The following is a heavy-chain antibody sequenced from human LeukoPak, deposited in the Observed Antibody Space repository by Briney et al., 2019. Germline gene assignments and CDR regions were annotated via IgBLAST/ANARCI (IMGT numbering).Heavy chain of an antibody. Sequence: PGGSLRLSCAASGFTVSSSYMSLVRQAPGKGLEWVSVIYSGGSTYYADSVKGRFTISRDNSKNTLFLQMNSLRAEDTAVYYCARSTTVTPPFISWGQGTLVTVSS. D-gene: IGHD4-11*01. V-gene: IGHV3-66*01. CDR3: ARSTTVTPPFIS. CDR1: GFTVSSSY. CDR2: IYSGGST. J-gene: IGHJ4*02.